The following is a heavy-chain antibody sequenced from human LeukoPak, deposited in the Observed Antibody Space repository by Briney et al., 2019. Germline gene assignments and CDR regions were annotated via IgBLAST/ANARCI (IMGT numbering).Heavy chain of an antibody. Sequence: GGSLRLSCAASGFTFSSYGMHWVRQAPGKGLEWVAVISYDGSNKYYADSVKGRFTISRDNSKNTLYLQMNSLRAEDTAVYYCAKVSGIAAAGRGGFDYWGQGTLVTVSS. CDR2: ISYDGSNK. V-gene: IGHV3-30*18. CDR3: AKVSGIAAAGRGGFDY. CDR1: GFTFSSYG. D-gene: IGHD6-13*01. J-gene: IGHJ4*02.